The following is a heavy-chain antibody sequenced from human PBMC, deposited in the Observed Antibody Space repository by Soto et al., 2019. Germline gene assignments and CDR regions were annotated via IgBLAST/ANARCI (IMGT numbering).Heavy chain of an antibody. V-gene: IGHV1-3*01. CDR2: INAGNGNT. CDR3: ARVGNWASRYYYGMDV. D-gene: IGHD7-27*01. CDR1: GYTFTSYA. J-gene: IGHJ6*02. Sequence: ASVKVSCKASGYTFTSYAMHWVRHAPGQRLARMGWINAGNGNTKYSQKFPGRVTITRDTSASTAYMELSPVTAADTAVYYCARVGNWASRYYYGMDVWGQGTTVTVSS.